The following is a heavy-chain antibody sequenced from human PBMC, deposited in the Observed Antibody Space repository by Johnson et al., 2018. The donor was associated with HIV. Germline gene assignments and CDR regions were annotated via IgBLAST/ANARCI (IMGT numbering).Heavy chain of an antibody. CDR3: VREHRADESFDL. J-gene: IGHJ3*01. Sequence: QVLLVESGGGVVQPGRSLRLSCVASGFTFSYYGMHWVRQAPGKGLEWVAVLWYDGSNKYSADSVRGRFTISRDNSKNTLYLQMNSLTAADTAVYYGVREHRADESFDLWGQGTMVTVSS. V-gene: IGHV3-33*01. CDR1: GFTFSYYG. CDR2: LWYDGSNK. D-gene: IGHD1-14*01.